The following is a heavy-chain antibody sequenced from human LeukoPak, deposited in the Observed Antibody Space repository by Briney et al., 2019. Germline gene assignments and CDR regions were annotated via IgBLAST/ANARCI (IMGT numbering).Heavy chain of an antibody. Sequence: PSETLSLTCTVSGGSISSSSYYWGWIRQPLGKGLEWIGSIYYSGSTYYNPSLKSRVTISVDTSKNQFSLKLSSVTAADTAVYYCARRLYDSRVIDYWGQGTLVTVSS. D-gene: IGHD3-22*01. CDR1: GGSISSSSYY. CDR3: ARRLYDSRVIDY. J-gene: IGHJ4*02. V-gene: IGHV4-39*01. CDR2: IYYSGST.